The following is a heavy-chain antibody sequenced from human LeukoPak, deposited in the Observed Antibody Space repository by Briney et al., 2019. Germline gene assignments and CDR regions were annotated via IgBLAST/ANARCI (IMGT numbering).Heavy chain of an antibody. CDR2: INGYGSST. CDR3: ARDAPGNTALDY. V-gene: IGHV3-74*01. J-gene: IGHJ4*02. CDR1: GFTFISYW. D-gene: IGHD5-18*01. Sequence: GGSLRLSCAASGFTFISYWMHWVRQAPGKGLVWVTRINGYGSSTDFADSVKGRFTISRDNAKNTLYLQMNSLRAEDTAVYYCARDAPGNTALDYWGQGTLVTVSS.